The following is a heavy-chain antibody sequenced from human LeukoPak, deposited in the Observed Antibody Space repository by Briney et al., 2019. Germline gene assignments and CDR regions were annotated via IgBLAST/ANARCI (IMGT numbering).Heavy chain of an antibody. CDR2: IRYDGSNK. J-gene: IGHJ4*02. CDR1: XXXFSSXG. V-gene: IGHV3-30*02. CDR3: AKNWYY. Sequence: GGSLRLSCXAXXXXFSSXGMHWVRQAPGKGLEWVAFIRYDGSNKYYADSVKGRFTISRDNSKNTLYLQMNSLRAEDTAVYYCAKNWYYWGQGTLVTVSS. D-gene: IGHD1-14*01.